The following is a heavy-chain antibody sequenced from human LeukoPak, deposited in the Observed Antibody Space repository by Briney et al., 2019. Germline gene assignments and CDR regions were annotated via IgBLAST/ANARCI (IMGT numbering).Heavy chain of an antibody. CDR1: GYTFNTYW. V-gene: IGHV5-51*01. CDR3: ARRAFRFSGSYYVWDY. Sequence: GESLKISCKGSGYTFNTYWIGWVRQMPGKGPEWMGVIYPGDSDTRYSPSFRGQVIISADTSISTAYLQWSSLKASDTAIYYCARRAFRFSGSYYVWDYWGQGTLVTVSS. D-gene: IGHD1-26*01. J-gene: IGHJ4*02. CDR2: IYPGDSDT.